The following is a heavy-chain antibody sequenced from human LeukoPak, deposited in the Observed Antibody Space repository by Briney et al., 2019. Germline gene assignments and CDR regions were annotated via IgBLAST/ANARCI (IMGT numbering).Heavy chain of an antibody. CDR3: ARAPPIFGVVEYYFDY. CDR1: GFTFSSYS. D-gene: IGHD3-3*01. J-gene: IGHJ4*02. Sequence: GGSLRLSCAASGFTFSSYSMNWVRQAPGKGLEWVSYISSSSSTIYYADSVKGRFTISRDNAKNSLYLQMNSLRAEDTAVYYCARAPPIFGVVEYYFDYWGQGTLVTVFS. CDR2: ISSSSSTI. V-gene: IGHV3-48*01.